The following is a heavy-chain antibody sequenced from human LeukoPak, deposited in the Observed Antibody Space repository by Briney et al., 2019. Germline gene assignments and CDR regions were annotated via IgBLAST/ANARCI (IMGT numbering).Heavy chain of an antibody. D-gene: IGHD2-15*01. V-gene: IGHV3-64*04. J-gene: IGHJ4*02. CDR2: ISSNGGST. CDR3: ARDRGYCSGGSCYSGFYY. Sequence: GGSLRLSCSASGFTFSTYAMHWVRQAPGKGLEYVSAISSNGGSTYYADSVKGRFTISRDNSKNTLYLQMNSLRAEDTAVYYCARDRGYCSGGSCYSGFYYWGQGTLVTVSS. CDR1: GFTFSTYA.